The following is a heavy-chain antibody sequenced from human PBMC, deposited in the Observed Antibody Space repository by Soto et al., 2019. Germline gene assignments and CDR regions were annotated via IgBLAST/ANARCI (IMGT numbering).Heavy chain of an antibody. J-gene: IGHJ4*02. D-gene: IGHD1-1*01. Sequence: PSETLSLTCAVSGGTISSGGYSWSWIRQPPGKGLEWIGYMYHSGSTNYNPSLKSRVTISVDTSKNQFSLKLSSVTAADTAVYYCARRYGYSFDYWGQGTLVTVSS. CDR1: GGTISSGGYS. V-gene: IGHV4-61*08. CDR3: ARRYGYSFDY. CDR2: MYHSGST.